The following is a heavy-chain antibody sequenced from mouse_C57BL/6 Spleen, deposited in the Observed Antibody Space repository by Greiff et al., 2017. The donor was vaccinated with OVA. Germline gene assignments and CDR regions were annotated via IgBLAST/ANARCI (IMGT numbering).Heavy chain of an antibody. D-gene: IGHD2-4*01. J-gene: IGHJ1*03. CDR2: IDPETGGT. CDR3: TRSYYDYDVGFDV. CDR1: GYTFTDYE. V-gene: IGHV1-15*01. Sequence: VQLVESGAELVRPGASVTLSCKASGYTFTDYEMHWVKQTPVHGLEWIGAIDPETGGTAYNQKFKGKAILTADKSSSTAYMELRSLTSEDSAVYYCTRSYYDYDVGFDVWGTGTTVTVSS.